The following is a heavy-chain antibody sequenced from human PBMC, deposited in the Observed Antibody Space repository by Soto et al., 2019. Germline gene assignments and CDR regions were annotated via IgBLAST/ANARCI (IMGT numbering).Heavy chain of an antibody. CDR3: ARVYSGSYSDY. J-gene: IGHJ4*02. CDR2: IFQGGST. Sequence: PSETLSLTCAVSGGSIRSNNWWSWVRQPPGKGLEWIGEIFQGGSTYYNPSLKTRVTISVDKSKNQFSLKLSSVTAADTAVYYCARVYSGSYSDYWGQGTLVTVSS. CDR1: GGSIRSNNW. D-gene: IGHD1-26*01. V-gene: IGHV4-4*02.